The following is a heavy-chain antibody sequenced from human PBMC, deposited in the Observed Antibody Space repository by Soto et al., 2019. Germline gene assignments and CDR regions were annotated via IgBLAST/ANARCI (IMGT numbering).Heavy chain of an antibody. CDR1: GFTFGDYA. Sequence: PGGSLRLSCTASGFTFGDYAMSWFRQAPGKGLEWVGFIRSKAYGGTTEYAASVKGRFTISRDDSESIAYLQINSLKSEHTAVFFFVISFYIFFSAFVWAYFFAYCGRGPPVPVSS. J-gene: IGHJ4*02. CDR3: VISFYIFFSAFVWAYFFAY. V-gene: IGHV3-49*03. D-gene: IGHD3-16*02. CDR2: IRSKAYGGTT.